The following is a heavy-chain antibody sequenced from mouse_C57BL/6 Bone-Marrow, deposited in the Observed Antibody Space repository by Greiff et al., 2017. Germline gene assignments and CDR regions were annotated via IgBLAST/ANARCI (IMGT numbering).Heavy chain of an antibody. J-gene: IGHJ1*03. CDR2: IWSGGST. D-gene: IGHD1-1*01. Sequence: QVQLQQSGPGLVQPSQSLSITCTVSGFSLTSYGVHWVRQSPGKGLEWLGVIWSGGSTDYNAAFISRLSISKDNSKSQVFFKMNSLQADDTAIYYCARGRYGSSYRWYVDVWGTGTTVTVSS. V-gene: IGHV2-2*01. CDR1: GFSLTSYG. CDR3: ARGRYGSSYRWYVDV.